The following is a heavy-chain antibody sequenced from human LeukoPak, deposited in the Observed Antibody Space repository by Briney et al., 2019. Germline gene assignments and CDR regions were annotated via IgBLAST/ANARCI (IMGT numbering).Heavy chain of an antibody. Sequence: GGSLRLSCAASGFTFSSYSMNWVRQAPGKGLEWVSAISGSGGSTYYADSVKGRFTISRDNSKNTLYLQMNSLRAEGTAVYYCAKCMYYYGSGAIDYWGQGTLVTVTS. J-gene: IGHJ4*02. CDR2: ISGSGGST. CDR3: AKCMYYYGSGAIDY. CDR1: GFTFSSYS. D-gene: IGHD3-10*01. V-gene: IGHV3-23*01.